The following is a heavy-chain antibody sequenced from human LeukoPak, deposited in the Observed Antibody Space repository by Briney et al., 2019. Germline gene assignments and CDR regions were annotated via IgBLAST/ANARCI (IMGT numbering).Heavy chain of an antibody. D-gene: IGHD3-3*01. CDR3: ARGYYDFWSGYPHYFDY. V-gene: IGHV1-3*01. J-gene: IGHJ4*02. Sequence: EASVKVSCKASGFTFTNSAMHWVRQAPGQRLEWMGWITADNGNTKYSHKFQGRVTITRATSASTAYMELSSLRSEDTAVYYCARGYYDFWSGYPHYFDYWGQGTLVTVSS. CDR1: GFTFTNSA. CDR2: ITADNGNT.